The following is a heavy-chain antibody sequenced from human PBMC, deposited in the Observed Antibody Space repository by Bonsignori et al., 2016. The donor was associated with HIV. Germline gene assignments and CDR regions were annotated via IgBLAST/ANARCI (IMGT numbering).Heavy chain of an antibody. V-gene: IGHV3-23*01. D-gene: IGHD2-2*01. J-gene: IGHJ4*02. CDR2: ISGSGGST. CDR3: AKDSPRDIVVVPAARKLDY. Sequence: WIRQPPGKGLEWVSAISGSGGSTYYADSVKGRFTISRDNSKNTLYLQMNSLRAEDTAVYYCAKDSPRDIVVVPAARKLDYWGQGTLVTVSS.